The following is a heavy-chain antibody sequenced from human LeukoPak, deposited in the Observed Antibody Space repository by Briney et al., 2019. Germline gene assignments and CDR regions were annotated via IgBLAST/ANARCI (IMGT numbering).Heavy chain of an antibody. V-gene: IGHV5-51*01. J-gene: IGHJ6*02. CDR1: GYSFTSYW. Sequence: GESLKISCKGSGYSFTSYWIGWVRQMPGKGLEWMGIIYPGDSDTRYSPSFQGQVTISADKSISTAYLQWSSLKASDTAMYYCARRTKVRGLPDYGMDVWGQGTTVTVSS. D-gene: IGHD3-10*01. CDR3: ARRTKVRGLPDYGMDV. CDR2: IYPGDSDT.